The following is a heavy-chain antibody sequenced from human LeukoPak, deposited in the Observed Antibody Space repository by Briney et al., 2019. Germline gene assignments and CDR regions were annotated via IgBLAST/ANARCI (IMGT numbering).Heavy chain of an antibody. CDR3: AREFRSHRHAFDI. Sequence: GASVKVSCKASGYTFTSYDINWVRQATGQGLEWMGWMNPNSGNTGYAQKFQGRVTMTRNTSISTAYMELSSLRSEDTAVYYCAREFRSHRHAFDIWGQGTMVTVSS. V-gene: IGHV1-8*01. D-gene: IGHD3-10*01. J-gene: IGHJ3*02. CDR2: MNPNSGNT. CDR1: GYTFTSYD.